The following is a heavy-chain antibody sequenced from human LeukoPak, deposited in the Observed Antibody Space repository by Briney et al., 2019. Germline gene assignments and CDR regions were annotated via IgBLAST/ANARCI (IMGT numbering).Heavy chain of an antibody. Sequence: SETLSLTCAVSGGSISSGGYSWSWIRQPPGKGLEWIGYIYHSGSTYYNPSLKSRVTISVDRSKNQFSLKLSSVTAADTAVYYCARAAGEGKALDSSGSPFDYWGQGTLVTVSS. CDR1: GGSISSGGYS. CDR2: IYHSGST. J-gene: IGHJ4*02. V-gene: IGHV4-30-2*01. CDR3: ARAAGEGKALDSSGSPFDY. D-gene: IGHD3-22*01.